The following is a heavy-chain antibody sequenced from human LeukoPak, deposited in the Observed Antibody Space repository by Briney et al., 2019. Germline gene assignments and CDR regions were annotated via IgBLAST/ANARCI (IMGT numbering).Heavy chain of an antibody. CDR2: IKQDGSDK. CDR3: ARGGALGTFDF. Sequence: PGGSLRLSCAASGFTFSSYWMSWVRQPPGKGLEWVAHIKQDGSDKYYVDSVKGRFTISRDNAKNSLYVQMHSLKAEDTAVYYCARGGALGTFDFWGQGTLVTVSS. CDR1: GFTFSSYW. V-gene: IGHV3-7*01. D-gene: IGHD6-13*01. J-gene: IGHJ4*02.